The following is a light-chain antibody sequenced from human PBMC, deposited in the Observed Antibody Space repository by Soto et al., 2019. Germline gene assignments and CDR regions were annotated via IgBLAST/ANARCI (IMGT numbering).Light chain of an antibody. CDR2: DAS. J-gene: IGKJ1*01. CDR3: QQYDSYPWK. CDR1: QSISSW. V-gene: IGKV1-5*01. Sequence: DLQMTQSPSTLSASVGDRVTITCRASQSISSWLAWYQQKPGKAPKLLIYDASNLESGVPSRFSGSGSGVEFTLTISSLQPADSATYYCQQYDSYPWKFGHGTKVEIK.